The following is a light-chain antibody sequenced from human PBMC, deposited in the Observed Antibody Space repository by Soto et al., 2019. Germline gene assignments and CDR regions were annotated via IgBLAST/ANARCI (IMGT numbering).Light chain of an antibody. CDR2: EGS. V-gene: IGLV2-23*01. CDR3: CSYAGSSTYV. J-gene: IGLJ1*01. Sequence: QSALTQPASVSGSPGQSITISCTGTSSDVGSYNLVSWYQQHPDKAPKLMIYEGSKRPSGVSNRFSGSKSGNTASLTISGLRAEDETDYYCCSYAGSSTYVFGTGTKVTVL. CDR1: SSDVGSYNL.